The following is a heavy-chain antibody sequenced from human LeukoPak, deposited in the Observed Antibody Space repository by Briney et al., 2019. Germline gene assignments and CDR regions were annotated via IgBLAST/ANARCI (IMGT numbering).Heavy chain of an antibody. V-gene: IGHV2-5*02. CDR1: GFSLSTSGVG. J-gene: IGHJ4*02. CDR2: IYWDDDK. D-gene: IGHD3-9*01. Sequence: ESGPTLVNPTQTLTLTCTFSGFSLSTSGVGVGWIRQPPGKALEWLALIYWDDDKRYSPSLKSRLTTTKDTSKNQVVLTMTNVDPVDTATYYCAHSGYDILSGYSAPLYWGQGTLVTVSS. CDR3: AHSGYDILSGYSAPLY.